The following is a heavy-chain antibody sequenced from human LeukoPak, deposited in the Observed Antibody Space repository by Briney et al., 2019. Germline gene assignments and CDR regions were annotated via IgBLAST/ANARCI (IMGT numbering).Heavy chain of an antibody. CDR2: LYYSGNT. D-gene: IGHD3-22*01. Sequence: PSETLSLTCTVSGASISSYYWSWIRQSPGKGLEWIGYLYYSGNTNYNPSLKSRVTISVDTSKNQFSLKLSSVTAADTAVYYCARGGDYHDSSGYLLRYYYYYMDVWGRGTTVTVSS. CDR3: ARGGDYHDSSGYLLRYYYYYMDV. J-gene: IGHJ6*03. CDR1: GASISSYY. V-gene: IGHV4-59*01.